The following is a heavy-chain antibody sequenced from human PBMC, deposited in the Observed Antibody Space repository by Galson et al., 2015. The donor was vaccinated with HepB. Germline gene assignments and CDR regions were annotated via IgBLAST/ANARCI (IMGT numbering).Heavy chain of an antibody. CDR1: GGSISSYY. D-gene: IGHD3-10*01. J-gene: IGHJ6*02. CDR2: IYYSGST. V-gene: IGHV4-59*01. CDR3: ASIYGSGSYSYYGMDV. Sequence: SEPLSLTCTVSGGSISSYYWSWIRQPPGKGLEWIGYIYYSGSTNYNPSLKSRVTISVDTSKNQFSLKLSSVTAADTAVYYCASIYGSGSYSYYGMDVWGQGTTVTVSS.